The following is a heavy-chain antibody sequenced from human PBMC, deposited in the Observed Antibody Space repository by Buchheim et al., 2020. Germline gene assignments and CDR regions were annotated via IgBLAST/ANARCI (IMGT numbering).Heavy chain of an antibody. CDR1: GDSITSRSHY. Sequence: QLQLQESGPGLLKPSETLSLTCSVSGDSITSRSHYWGWIRQPPGKGLEWVASILYNGNTYYSPSLKSRLTVFADTSTNQFSLKLSSVTAADTAVYFCATQRRDGYNFWDYWGQGTL. CDR3: ATQRRDGYNFWDY. CDR2: ILYNGNT. V-gene: IGHV4-39*01. D-gene: IGHD5-24*01. J-gene: IGHJ4*02.